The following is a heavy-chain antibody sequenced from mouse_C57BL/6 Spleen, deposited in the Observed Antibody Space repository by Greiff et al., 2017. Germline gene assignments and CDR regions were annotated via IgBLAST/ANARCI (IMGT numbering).Heavy chain of an antibody. V-gene: IGHV6-3*01. J-gene: IGHJ2*01. D-gene: IGHD2-12*01. Sequence: LQQSGGGLVQPGGSMKLSCVASGFTFSNYWMNWVRQSPEKGLEWVAQIRLKSDNYATHYAESVKGRFTISRDDSKSSVYLQMNNLRAEDTGIYYCTATTRGLDYWGQGTTLTVSS. CDR1: GFTFSNYW. CDR3: TATTRGLDY. CDR2: IRLKSDNYAT.